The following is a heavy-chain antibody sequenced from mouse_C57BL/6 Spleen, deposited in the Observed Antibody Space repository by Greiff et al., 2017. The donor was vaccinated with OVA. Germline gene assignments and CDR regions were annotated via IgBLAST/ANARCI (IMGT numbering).Heavy chain of an antibody. Sequence: EVMLVESGGGLVQPKGSLKLSCAASGFSFNTYAMNWVRQAPGKGLEWVARIRSKSNNYATYYADSVKDRFTISRDDSESMLYLQMNNLKTEDTAMYYCVGSNWYFDVWGTGTTVTVSS. V-gene: IGHV10-1*01. CDR2: IRSKSNNYAT. CDR3: VGSNWYFDV. J-gene: IGHJ1*03. CDR1: GFSFNTYA.